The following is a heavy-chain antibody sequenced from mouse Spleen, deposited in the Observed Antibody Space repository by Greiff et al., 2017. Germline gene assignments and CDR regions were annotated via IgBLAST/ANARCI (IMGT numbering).Heavy chain of an antibody. CDR1: GFTFSGYG. J-gene: IGHJ1*03. Sequence: EVQGVESGGGLVKPGGSLKLSCAASGFTFSGYGMHWVRQAPEKGLEWVAYISSGSSTISYADTVKGRFTISRANAKNTLFLQMTSLRSEDTAMYYCGRRELGYWYLDVWGKGTPVTGSS. CDR2: ISSGSSTI. D-gene: IGHD4-1*01. CDR3: GRRELGYWYLDV. V-gene: IGHV5-17*01.